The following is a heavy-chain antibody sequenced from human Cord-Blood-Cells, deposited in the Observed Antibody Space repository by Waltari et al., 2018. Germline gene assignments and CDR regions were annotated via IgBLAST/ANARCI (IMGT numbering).Heavy chain of an antibody. V-gene: IGHV1-3*01. J-gene: IGHJ3*02. CDR1: GYTFTSYA. Sequence: QVQLVQSGAEVKKPGASVKVSCKASGYTFTSYAMHWVRQAPGQSLEWMGWINAGNGNTKYSQKFQGRVTITRDTSASTAYMELSSLRSEDTAVYYCARDDLLGEGAFDIWGQGTMVTVSS. D-gene: IGHD3-16*01. CDR3: ARDDLLGEGAFDI. CDR2: INAGNGNT.